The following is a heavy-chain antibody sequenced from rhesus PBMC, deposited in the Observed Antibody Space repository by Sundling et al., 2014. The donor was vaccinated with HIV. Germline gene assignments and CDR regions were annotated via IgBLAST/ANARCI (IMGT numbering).Heavy chain of an antibody. Sequence: QVTLKESGPALVKPTQTLTLTCTFSGFSLSTSGLGVGWIRQPPGKALEWLASIYWNDSKYYGTSLKSRLTISKDTSKNQVVLTMTNMDPVDTATYYCARVQVRATYCSGGVCYASNYYGLDSWGQGVLVTVSS. CDR2: IYWNDSK. D-gene: IGHD2-8*01. J-gene: IGHJ6*01. CDR3: ARVQVRATYCSGGVCYASNYYGLDS. V-gene: IGHV2S1*01. CDR1: GFSLSTSGLG.